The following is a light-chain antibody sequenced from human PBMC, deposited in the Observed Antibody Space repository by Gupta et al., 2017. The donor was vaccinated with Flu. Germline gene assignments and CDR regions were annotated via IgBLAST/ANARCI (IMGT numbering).Light chain of an antibody. V-gene: IGKV1-5*03. CDR3: QQDKNYPLT. J-gene: IGKJ4*01. CDR1: ESINTW. Sequence: DILMTQSPSILSAFVGDRVTITCRASESINTWLVWYRHKPGKAPKLLIYKASSLESGVPSRVSGSGSGTNFTLTISSLQPDDLATYYCQQDKNYPLTFGGGTKVEVK. CDR2: KAS.